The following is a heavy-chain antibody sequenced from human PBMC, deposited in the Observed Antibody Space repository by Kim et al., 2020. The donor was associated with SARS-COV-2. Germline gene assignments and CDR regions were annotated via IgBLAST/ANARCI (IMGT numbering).Heavy chain of an antibody. V-gene: IGHV3-15*01. CDR3: TTQRESTYYYDSSGYHLIWGLGFRPRNDAFDI. CDR1: GFTFSNAW. CDR2: IKSKTDGGTT. J-gene: IGHJ3*02. Sequence: GGSLRLSCAASGFTFSNAWMSWVRQAPGKGLEWVGRIKSKTDGGTTDYAAPVKGRFTISRDDSKNTLYLQMNSLKTEDTAVYYCTTQRESTYYYDSSGYHLIWGLGFRPRNDAFDIWGQGTMVTVSS. D-gene: IGHD3-22*01.